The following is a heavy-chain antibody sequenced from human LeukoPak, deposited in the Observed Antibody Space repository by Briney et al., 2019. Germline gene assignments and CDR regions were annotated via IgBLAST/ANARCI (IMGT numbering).Heavy chain of an antibody. D-gene: IGHD2-21*01. CDR3: AKWANDWQAFDI. CDR2: VYYSGST. Sequence: SETLSLTCTVSGGSVSRGVYYWSWVRQPPGKGLEWIGYVYYSGSTNYNPSLKSRVTMSVDTSKNHFSLKIISVTAADTAVYYCAKWANDWQAFDIWGQGTMVTASS. V-gene: IGHV4-61*03. J-gene: IGHJ3*02. CDR1: GGSVSRGVYY.